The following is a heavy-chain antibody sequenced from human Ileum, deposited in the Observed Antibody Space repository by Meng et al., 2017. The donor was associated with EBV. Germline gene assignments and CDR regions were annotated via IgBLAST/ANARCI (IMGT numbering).Heavy chain of an antibody. CDR2: INTDNGET. V-gene: IGHV1-3*04. CDR3: ASRPGFNIGPFDF. D-gene: IGHD3/OR15-3a*01. Sequence: QGQLVQSGAEGKKPGASVKLSCKASGYTFTRYPIHWVRQAPGQRPEWMGWINTDNGETEFSQKFQGRVTITRDTSATTAYMELISLRSEDTAVYYCASRPGFNIGPFDFWGQGTLVTVSS. CDR1: GYTFTRYP. J-gene: IGHJ4*02.